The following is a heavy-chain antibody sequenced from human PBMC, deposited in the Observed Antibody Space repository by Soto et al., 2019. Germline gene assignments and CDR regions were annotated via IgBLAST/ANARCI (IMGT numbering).Heavy chain of an antibody. D-gene: IGHD6-13*01. V-gene: IGHV2-70*01. CDR2: IDWDDDK. CDR3: ARIQGIAAAGTTPQYYYYGMDV. J-gene: IGHJ6*02. Sequence: SGPTLVNPTQTLTLTCPFSGFSLSTSGMCVSWIRQPPGKALEWLALIDWDDDKYYSTSLKTRLTISKDTSKNQVVLTMTNMEPVDTATYYCARIQGIAAAGTTPQYYYYGMDVWGQGTTVTVSS. CDR1: GFSLSTSGMC.